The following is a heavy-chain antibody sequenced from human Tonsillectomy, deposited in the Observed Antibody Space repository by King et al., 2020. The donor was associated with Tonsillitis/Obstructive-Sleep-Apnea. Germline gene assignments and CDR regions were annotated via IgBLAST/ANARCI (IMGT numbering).Heavy chain of an antibody. Sequence: VQLVESGGGLAQPGGSLRLSCAASGFTFSSYWMSWVRQAPGKGLEWVANIKEDGSEKYYVDSVKGRFNISRDNARNSLYLQMNSLRAEDTAVYYYARDRGQLWLLDYWGQGTLVTVSS. CDR1: GFTFSSYW. V-gene: IGHV3-7*04. CDR2: IKEDGSEK. CDR3: ARDRGQLWLLDY. J-gene: IGHJ4*02. D-gene: IGHD5-18*01.